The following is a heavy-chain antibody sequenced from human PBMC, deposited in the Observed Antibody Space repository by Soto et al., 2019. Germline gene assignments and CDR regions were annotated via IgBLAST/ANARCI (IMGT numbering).Heavy chain of an antibody. Sequence: GGSLRLSCAASGFTFSSYWMHWVRQAPGKGLVWVSRINSDGSSTSYADSVKGRFTISRDNAKNTLYLQMNSLRAEDTAVYYCARDRSPAAGMGWFDPWGQGTLVTVSS. V-gene: IGHV3-74*01. CDR1: GFTFSSYW. D-gene: IGHD6-13*01. CDR3: ARDRSPAAGMGWFDP. CDR2: INSDGSST. J-gene: IGHJ5*02.